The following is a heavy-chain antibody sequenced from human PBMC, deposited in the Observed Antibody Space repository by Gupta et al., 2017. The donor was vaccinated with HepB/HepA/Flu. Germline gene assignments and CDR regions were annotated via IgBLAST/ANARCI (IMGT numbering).Heavy chain of an antibody. V-gene: IGHV4-39*01. CDR3: ARHGGDYGDYGGLNWYFDL. CDR2: IYYSGST. D-gene: IGHD4-17*01. J-gene: IGHJ2*01. CDR1: GGSISSSSYY. Sequence: QLQLQESGPGLVKPSETLSLTCTVSGGSISSSSYYWGWIRQPPGKGLEWIGSIYYSGSTYYNPSLKSRVTISVDTSKNQFSLKLSSVTAADTAVYYCARHGGDYGDYGGLNWYFDLWGRGTLVTVSS.